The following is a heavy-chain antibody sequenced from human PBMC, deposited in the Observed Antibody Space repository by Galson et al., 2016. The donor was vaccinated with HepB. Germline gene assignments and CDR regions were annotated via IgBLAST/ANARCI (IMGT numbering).Heavy chain of an antibody. Sequence: SLRLSCAASGFTFSNYWMSWVRQAPGKGLEWVANTNDAGNMKFSAGSVEGRFTISRDNAKDSLYLQMNSLRAEDTAVYYCARLQHRLGRAEWFDSWGQGTLVTVSS. CDR3: ARLQHRLGRAEWFDS. CDR2: TNDAGNMK. J-gene: IGHJ5*01. D-gene: IGHD2-15*01. CDR1: GFTFSNYW. V-gene: IGHV3-7*03.